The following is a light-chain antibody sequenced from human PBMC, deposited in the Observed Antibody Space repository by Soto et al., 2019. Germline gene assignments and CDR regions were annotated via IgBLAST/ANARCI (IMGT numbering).Light chain of an antibody. CDR1: QSVSSSY. Sequence: EIVLTQSPGTLSLSPGERATLSCRASQSVSSSYLAWYQQKPGQAPRLLIYATSSRATGIPDRFSGTGSGTAFTLTISRLEPEDFAVYYCQHFGSSPRPFGQGTKVEIK. CDR3: QHFGSSPRP. V-gene: IGKV3-20*01. J-gene: IGKJ1*01. CDR2: ATS.